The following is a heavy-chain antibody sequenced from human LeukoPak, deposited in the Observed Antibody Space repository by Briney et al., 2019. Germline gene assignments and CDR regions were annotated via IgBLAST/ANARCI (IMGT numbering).Heavy chain of an antibody. CDR3: AKGGYGYVWGSYSGDY. CDR1: GFTFSSYG. J-gene: IGHJ4*02. CDR2: ISGSGGNT. Sequence: GGSLRLSCAASGFTFSSYGMYWVRQAPGKGPEWVSVISGSGGNTYYADSVKGRFTISRDNSKNTLYLQMNSLRAEDTAVYYCAKGGYGYVWGSYSGDYWGQGTLVTVSS. D-gene: IGHD3-16*01. V-gene: IGHV3-23*01.